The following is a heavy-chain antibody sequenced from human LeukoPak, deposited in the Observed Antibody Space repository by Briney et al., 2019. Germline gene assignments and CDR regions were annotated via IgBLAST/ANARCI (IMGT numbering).Heavy chain of an antibody. CDR3: ARSTVYFDAFDI. Sequence: SETLSLTCAVYGGSFSGYYWSWIRQPPGKGLEWIGEINHSGSTNYNPSLKSRVTMSVDTSKNQFSLKLSSVTAADTAVYYCARSTVYFDAFDIWGQGTMVTVSS. J-gene: IGHJ3*02. D-gene: IGHD2/OR15-2a*01. CDR2: INHSGST. CDR1: GGSFSGYY. V-gene: IGHV4-34*01.